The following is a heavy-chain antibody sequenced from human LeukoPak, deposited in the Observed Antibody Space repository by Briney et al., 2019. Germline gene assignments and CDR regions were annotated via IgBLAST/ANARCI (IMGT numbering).Heavy chain of an antibody. J-gene: IGHJ5*02. CDR2: INTSGATT. Sequence: ASVKVSCKTSGHTFSRHYIHWVRQAPGQGLEWLGIINTSGATTRYGQNFKGRVTATRDTSTSTVYMEMSSLNSEDTAVYYCARAKYQLQGENWFDPWGQGTLVTVSS. CDR3: ARAKYQLQGENWFDP. V-gene: IGHV1-46*01. D-gene: IGHD2-2*01. CDR1: GHTFSRHY.